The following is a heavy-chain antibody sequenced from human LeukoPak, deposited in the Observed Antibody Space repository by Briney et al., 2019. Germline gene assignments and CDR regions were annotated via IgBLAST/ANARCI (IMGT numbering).Heavy chain of an antibody. Sequence: HPSETLSLTCGVYGVSLRGYYWSWIRQSPGRGLEWIGEVDESGNSNYNPSLKRRVTVSIDTYENQFSLEVTSVTAADTAIYYCARAEMRLQWKEIDQWGQGTLVTVSS. J-gene: IGHJ1*01. D-gene: IGHD2-15*01. CDR3: ARAEMRLQWKEIDQ. CDR1: GVSLRGYY. CDR2: VDESGNS. V-gene: IGHV4-34*01.